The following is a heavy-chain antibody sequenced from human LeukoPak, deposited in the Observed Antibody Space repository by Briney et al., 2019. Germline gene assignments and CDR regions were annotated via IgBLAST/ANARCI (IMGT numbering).Heavy chain of an antibody. D-gene: IGHD5-24*01. CDR2: IYYSGST. J-gene: IGHJ4*02. Sequence: SETLSLTCTVSGGSIGSYYWTWIRQPPGKGLEWIGYIYYSGSTNYNPSLKSRVTISLNTSKNQFSLKLSSVTAADTAVYYCARWSRDGHNYFDYWGQGTLVTVSS. V-gene: IGHV4-59*01. CDR3: ARWSRDGHNYFDY. CDR1: GGSIGSYY.